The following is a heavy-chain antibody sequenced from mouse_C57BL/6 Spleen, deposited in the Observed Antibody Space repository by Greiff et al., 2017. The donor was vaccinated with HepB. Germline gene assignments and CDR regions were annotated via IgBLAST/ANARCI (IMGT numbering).Heavy chain of an antibody. J-gene: IGHJ2*01. V-gene: IGHV1-52*01. Sequence: QVQLQQPGAELVRPGSSVKLSCKASGYTFTSYWMHWVKQRPIQGLEWIGNIDPSDSETHYNQKFKDKATLTVDKSSSTAYMQLSSLTSEDSAVYDCARSRWLPLDYWGQGTTLTVSS. CDR3: ARSRWLPLDY. CDR1: GYTFTSYW. D-gene: IGHD2-3*01. CDR2: IDPSDSET.